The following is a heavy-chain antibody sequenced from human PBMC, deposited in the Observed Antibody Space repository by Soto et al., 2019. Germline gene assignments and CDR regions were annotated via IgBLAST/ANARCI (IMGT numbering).Heavy chain of an antibody. D-gene: IGHD3-22*01. CDR1: GFTFSTYS. J-gene: IGHJ6*02. CDR3: ARYDSSGYYWPYYYYGMDV. CDR2: ISSSSSYI. Sequence: EVQLVESGGGLVKPGGSLRLSCAASGFTFSTYSMNWVRKAPGKGLEWVSSISSSSSYIYYADSVKGRFTISRDNAKNSLYLKMNSLRAEDTAVYYCARYDSSGYYWPYYYYGMDVWGQGTTVTVSS. V-gene: IGHV3-21*01.